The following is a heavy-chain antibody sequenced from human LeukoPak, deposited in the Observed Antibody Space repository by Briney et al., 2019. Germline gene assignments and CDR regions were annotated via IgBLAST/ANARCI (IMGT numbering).Heavy chain of an antibody. CDR1: GFTFSTYT. V-gene: IGHV3-48*02. CDR2: ISSGGSTI. CDR3: ARGSHFFDY. Sequence: PGGSLRLSCAASGFTFSTYTLSWVRQAPGKGLEWVSTISSGGSTISYADSVKGRFTISRDNAKNSLYLQMNTLRDEDTAVYYCARGSHFFDYWGQGALATVSS. J-gene: IGHJ4*02. D-gene: IGHD2/OR15-2a*01.